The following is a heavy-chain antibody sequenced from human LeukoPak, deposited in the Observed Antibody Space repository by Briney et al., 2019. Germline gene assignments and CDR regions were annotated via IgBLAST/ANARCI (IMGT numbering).Heavy chain of an antibody. V-gene: IGHV1-24*01. CDR1: GYTLTELS. J-gene: IGHJ4*02. D-gene: IGHD6-19*01. CDR2: FEPEDGET. CDR3: ATATGAVAGIDY. Sequence: GASVKVSCKVSGYTLTELSMHWVRQAPGKGLEWMGGFEPEDGETIYAQKFQGRVTMTEDTSTDTAYMELSSLRSEDTAVYYCATATGAVAGIDYWGQGTLVTVSS.